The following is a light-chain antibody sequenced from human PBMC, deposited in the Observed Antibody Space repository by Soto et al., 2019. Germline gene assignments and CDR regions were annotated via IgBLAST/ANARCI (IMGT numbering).Light chain of an antibody. Sequence: DIQMTQSPSSLSASVGDRVTITCRASQGISNYLAWYQQKPVKVPKLLIYAASTLQSGVPSLFSGRGSGTDFTLTIRGLQPEDVATYYSQKYNSAPRTFGPGTKVHIK. J-gene: IGKJ3*01. CDR3: QKYNSAPRT. V-gene: IGKV1-27*01. CDR2: AAS. CDR1: QGISNY.